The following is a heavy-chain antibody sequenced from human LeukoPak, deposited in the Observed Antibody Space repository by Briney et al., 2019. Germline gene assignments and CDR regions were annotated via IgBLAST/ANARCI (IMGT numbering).Heavy chain of an antibody. CDR2: IRYDGSNK. CDR1: GVTFSSYG. D-gene: IGHD1-26*01. V-gene: IGHV3-30*02. J-gene: IGHJ4*02. CDR3: IRTPGELPHYPFDY. Sequence: GGSLRLSCAASGVTFSSYGMHWVRQAPGKGLEWVAFIRYDGSNKYYADSVKGRFTISRDNSKNTLYLQMNSLRAEDTAVYYCIRTPGELPHYPFDYWGQGTLVTVSS.